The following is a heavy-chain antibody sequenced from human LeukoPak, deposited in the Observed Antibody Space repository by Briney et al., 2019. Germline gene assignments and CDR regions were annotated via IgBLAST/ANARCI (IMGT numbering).Heavy chain of an antibody. CDR2: IYYSGST. CDR3: ARLYAGIGDAFDI. CDR1: GGSISSGDYY. Sequence: SQTLSLTCTVSGGSISSGDYYWSWIRQPPGKGLEWIGYIYYSGSTYYNPSLKSRVTISVDTSKNQFSLKLSSVTAADTAVYYCARLYAGIGDAFDIWGQGTMVTVSS. J-gene: IGHJ3*02. D-gene: IGHD2-8*01. V-gene: IGHV4-30-4*08.